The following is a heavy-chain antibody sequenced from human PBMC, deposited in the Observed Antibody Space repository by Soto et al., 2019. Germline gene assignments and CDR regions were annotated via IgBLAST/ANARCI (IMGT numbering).Heavy chain of an antibody. V-gene: IGHV4-31*03. J-gene: IGHJ3*02. D-gene: IGHD3-16*01. CDR3: ARRYGWAFDI. CDR2: IYYSGST. Sequence: PSETLSLTCTVSGGSISSGGYYWSWIRQHPGKGLEWIGYIYYSGSTYYKPSLKSRVTISVDTSKNQFSLKLSSVTAADTAVYYCARRYGWAFDIWGQGTMVTVSS. CDR1: GGSISSGGYY.